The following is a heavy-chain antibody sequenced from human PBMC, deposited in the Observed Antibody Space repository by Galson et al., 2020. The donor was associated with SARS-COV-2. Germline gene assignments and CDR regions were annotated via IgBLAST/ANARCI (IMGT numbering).Heavy chain of an antibody. CDR3: AKSRGELLDY. CDR2: ISSSSSYI. D-gene: IGHD1-26*01. V-gene: IGHV3-21*01. J-gene: IGHJ4*02. CDR1: GFTFEDYT. Sequence: NSGGSLRLSCAASGFTFEDYTMHWVRQAPGKGLEWVSSISSSSSYIHYADSVKGRFTISRDNAKSSLFLQMNSLRADDTAVYYCAKSRGELLDYWGQGTLVTVSS.